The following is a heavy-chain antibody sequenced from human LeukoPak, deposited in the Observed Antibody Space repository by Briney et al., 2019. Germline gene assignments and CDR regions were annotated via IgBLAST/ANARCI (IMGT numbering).Heavy chain of an antibody. CDR2: INPNNGDT. J-gene: IGHJ3*02. V-gene: IGHV1-2*02. CDR1: GYSFTGYY. CDR3: ARDATGDAFDI. Sequence: GASVKVSFRGSGYSFTGYYMHWVGQAPGQGGEGMGWINPNNGDTNYAQTFQARITLTRDTSISTAYMDLTRLTYDDTALYYCARDATGDAFDIWGQGTMVTVSS.